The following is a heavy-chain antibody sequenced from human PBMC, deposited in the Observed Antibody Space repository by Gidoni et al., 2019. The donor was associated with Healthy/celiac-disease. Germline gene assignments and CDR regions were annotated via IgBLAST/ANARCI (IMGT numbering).Heavy chain of an antibody. CDR1: GGSISSGGYY. D-gene: IGHD3-10*01. J-gene: IGHJ3*02. Sequence: QVQLQESGPGLVKPSQTLSLTCTVSGGSISSGGYYWSWIRQHPGKGLEWIGYIYYSGSTYYNPSLKSRVTISVDTSKNQFSLKLSSVTAADTAVYYCARDRGYYGSGSLDSPPGAFDIWGQGTMVTVSS. V-gene: IGHV4-31*03. CDR2: IYYSGST. CDR3: ARDRGYYGSGSLDSPPGAFDI.